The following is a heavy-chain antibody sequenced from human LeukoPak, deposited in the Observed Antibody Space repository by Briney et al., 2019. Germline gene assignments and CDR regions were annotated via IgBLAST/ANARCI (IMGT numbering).Heavy chain of an antibody. J-gene: IGHJ4*02. CDR2: TYYRSKWYN. Sequence: SQTLSLTCAISGDSVSSNSAAWNWIRQSPSRGLEWLGRTYYRSKWYNDYAVSVKSRITINPDTSKNQFSLQLYSVTPEDTAVYYCARDLGTSGWHTFDYWGQGTLVTVSS. V-gene: IGHV6-1*01. CDR3: ARDLGTSGWHTFDY. CDR1: GDSVSSNSAA. D-gene: IGHD6-19*01.